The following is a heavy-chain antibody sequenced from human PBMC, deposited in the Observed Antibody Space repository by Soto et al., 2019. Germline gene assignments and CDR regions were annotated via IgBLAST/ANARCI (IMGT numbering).Heavy chain of an antibody. D-gene: IGHD3-22*01. Sequence: PGGSLRLSCAASGFTFSSYSMNWVRQAPGKGLEWVSSISSSSSYIYYADSVKGRFTISRDNAKNSLYLQMNSLRAEDTAVYYCAKVNYYDSSGSEDAFDIWGQGTMVTVSS. CDR3: AKVNYYDSSGSEDAFDI. V-gene: IGHV3-21*01. CDR1: GFTFSSYS. CDR2: ISSSSSYI. J-gene: IGHJ3*02.